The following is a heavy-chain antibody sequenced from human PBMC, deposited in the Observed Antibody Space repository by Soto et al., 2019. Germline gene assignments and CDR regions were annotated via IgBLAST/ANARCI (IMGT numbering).Heavy chain of an antibody. CDR1: GFTFSSYA. CDR3: ARDIPEVLWFGDYGMDV. V-gene: IGHV3-30-3*01. Sequence: GESLKISCAASGFTFSSYAMHWVRQAPGKGLEWVAVISYDGSNKYYADSVKGRFTISRDNSKNTLYLQMNSLRAEDTAVYYCARDIPEVLWFGDYGMDVWGQGTTVTVSS. D-gene: IGHD3-10*01. J-gene: IGHJ6*02. CDR2: ISYDGSNK.